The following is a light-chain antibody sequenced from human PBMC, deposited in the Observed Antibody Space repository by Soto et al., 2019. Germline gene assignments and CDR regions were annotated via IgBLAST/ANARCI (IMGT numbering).Light chain of an antibody. J-gene: IGLJ1*01. CDR1: SSDVGGYNY. CDR3: SSYTSSIYV. CDR2: DVS. V-gene: IGLV2-14*01. Sequence: QSVLTQPASVSRSPGQSITISCTGTSSDVGGYNYVSWYQQHPGKAPKLMIYDVSNRPSGVSNRFSGSKSGNTASLTISGLQAEDEADYYCSSYTSSIYVIGTGTKVTVL.